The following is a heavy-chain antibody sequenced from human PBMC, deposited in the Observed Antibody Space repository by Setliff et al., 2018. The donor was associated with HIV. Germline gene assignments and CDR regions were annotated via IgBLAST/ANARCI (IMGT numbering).Heavy chain of an antibody. CDR1: GDSVSSSPYY. CDR3: ARGLSFYDPGGFDY. CDR2: FDSTGSP. D-gene: IGHD3-22*01. J-gene: IGHJ4*02. Sequence: SETLSLTCSVSGDSVSSSPYYWSWIRQPAGKGLEWIGRFDSTGSPDYNPSLKSRVTISVDTSKNQFSLKLSSVTAADTAVYYCARGLSFYDPGGFDYWGQGTLVTVSS. V-gene: IGHV4-61*02.